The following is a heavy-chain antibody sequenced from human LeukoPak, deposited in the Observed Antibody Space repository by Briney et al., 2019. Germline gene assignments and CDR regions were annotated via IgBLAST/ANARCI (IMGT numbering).Heavy chain of an antibody. V-gene: IGHV3-30-3*01. CDR2: ISYDGSNK. CDR1: GFTFSSYA. D-gene: IGHD2-2*01. J-gene: IGHJ4*01. CDR3: AREQIQSFIAVVPAAQTFDY. Sequence: GGSLRLSCAASGFTFSSYAMHWVRQAPGKGLEWVAVISYDGSNKYYADSVKGRFTISRGNAKNSLYLQMNSLRAEDTAVYYCAREQIQSFIAVVPAAQTFDY.